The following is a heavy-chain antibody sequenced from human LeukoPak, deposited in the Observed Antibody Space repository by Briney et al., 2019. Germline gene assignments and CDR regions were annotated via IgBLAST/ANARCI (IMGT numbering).Heavy chain of an antibody. CDR1: GGSISSYY. CDR2: IYYSGST. V-gene: IGHV4-59*06. CDR3: ARVYSSSPPGAFDI. J-gene: IGHJ3*02. D-gene: IGHD6-13*01. Sequence: SETLSLTCTVSGGSISSYYWSWIRQHPGKGLEWIGYIYYSGSTYYNPSLKSRVTISVDTSKNRFSLKLSSVTAADTAVYYCARVYSSSPPGAFDIWGQGTMVTVSS.